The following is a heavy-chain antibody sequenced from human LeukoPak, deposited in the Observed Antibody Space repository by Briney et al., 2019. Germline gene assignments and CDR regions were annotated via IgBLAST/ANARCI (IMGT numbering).Heavy chain of an antibody. V-gene: IGHV3-30*18. CDR3: ANDKPAKYSSSWYYFDY. Sequence: GGSLRLSCAASGFTFSSYAMHWVRQAPGKGLEWVAVISYDGSNKYYADSVKGRFTISRDNSKNTLYLQMNSLRAEDTAVYYCANDKPAKYSSSWYYFDYWGQGTLVTVSS. CDR1: GFTFSSYA. CDR2: ISYDGSNK. J-gene: IGHJ4*02. D-gene: IGHD6-13*01.